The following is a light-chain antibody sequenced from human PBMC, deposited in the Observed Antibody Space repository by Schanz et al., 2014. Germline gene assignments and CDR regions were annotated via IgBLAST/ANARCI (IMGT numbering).Light chain of an antibody. CDR3: SSYTISSSYV. V-gene: IGLV2-14*03. CDR1: SSDVGGYNY. CDR2: DVS. J-gene: IGLJ1*01. Sequence: QSALTQPASVSGSPGQSITISCTGTSSDVGGYNYVSWYQHHPGKAPKLMIYDVSNRPSGVSNRFSASKSGNTASLTISGLQAEDEADYYCSSYTISSSYVFGTGTKLTVL.